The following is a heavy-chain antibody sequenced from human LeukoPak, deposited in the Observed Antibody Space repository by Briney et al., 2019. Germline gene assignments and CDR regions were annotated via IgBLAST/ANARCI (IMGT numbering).Heavy chain of an antibody. D-gene: IGHD3-9*01. Sequence: SETLSLTCTVSYGSISDISYYWGWIRQPPGKGLEWIGSIYYSGRTYYNSSLKSRVTISVDTSKNQFSLKVTSVTAADTAVYYCASAYYDILGGHFDYWGQGTLVTVPS. J-gene: IGHJ4*02. CDR1: YGSISDISYY. V-gene: IGHV4-39*07. CDR2: IYYSGRT. CDR3: ASAYYDILGGHFDY.